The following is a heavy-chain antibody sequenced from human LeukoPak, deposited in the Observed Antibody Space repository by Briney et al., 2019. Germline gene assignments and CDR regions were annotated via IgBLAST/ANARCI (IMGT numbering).Heavy chain of an antibody. J-gene: IGHJ4*02. CDR2: INPNSGGT. D-gene: IGHD3-10*02. CDR1: GYTFTGYY. CDR3: ARDYVIDGD. Sequence: ASVTVSCKASGYTFTGYYMHWLGPPPRQGLDWMGWINPNSGGTNYAQKFQGRVTMTRDTSISTPYMELSRLRSDDTAVYYCARDYVIDGDWGQGTLVTVSS. V-gene: IGHV1-2*02.